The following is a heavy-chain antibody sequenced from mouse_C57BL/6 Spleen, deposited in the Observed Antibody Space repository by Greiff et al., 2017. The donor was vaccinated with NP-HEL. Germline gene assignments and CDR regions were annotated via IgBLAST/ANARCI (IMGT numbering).Heavy chain of an antibody. CDR3: ARRSIATVVALDD. J-gene: IGHJ2*01. V-gene: IGHV5-17*01. Sequence: EVKLVESGGGLVKPGGSLKLSCAASGFTFSDYGMHWVRQAPEKGLEWVAYISSGSSTIYYPDTVKGRFTISRDNAKNTLFLQMTMLRAEDTAMYYCARRSIATVVALDDWGQGTTLTVSS. D-gene: IGHD1-1*01. CDR2: ISSGSSTI. CDR1: GFTFSDYG.